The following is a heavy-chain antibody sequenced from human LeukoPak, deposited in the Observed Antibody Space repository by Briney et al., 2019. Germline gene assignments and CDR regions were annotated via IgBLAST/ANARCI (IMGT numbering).Heavy chain of an antibody. V-gene: IGHV4-30-4*08. CDR1: GGSISSNDHH. CDR2: IHHSGST. D-gene: IGHD3-22*01. J-gene: IGHJ6*03. Sequence: SETLSLTCTVSGGSISSNDHHWSWIRQPPGTGLEWIGYIHHSGSTYYNPSLKSRVTISVETSKKQFSLKLRSVSAADTAVYYCASEWYYYDSSGYFYYYYYMDVWGKGTTVTVSS. CDR3: ASEWYYYDSSGYFYYYYYMDV.